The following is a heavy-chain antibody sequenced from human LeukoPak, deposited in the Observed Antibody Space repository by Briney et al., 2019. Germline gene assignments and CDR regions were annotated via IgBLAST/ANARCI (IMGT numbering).Heavy chain of an antibody. CDR1: GFTFSRYV. J-gene: IGHJ4*02. CDR2: ISGSGDST. Sequence: PGGSLRLSCAASGFTFSRYVMSWVRQAPGKGLEWVSTISGSGDSTFYADSVKGRFTISRDNSRNTLYLQMSSLRADDTAMYYCAKLILGARSLFDFRGQGILVTVSS. V-gene: IGHV3-23*01. CDR3: AKLILGARSLFDF. D-gene: IGHD1-26*01.